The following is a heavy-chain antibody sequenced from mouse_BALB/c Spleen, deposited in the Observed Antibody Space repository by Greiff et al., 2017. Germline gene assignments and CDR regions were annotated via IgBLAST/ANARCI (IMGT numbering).Heavy chain of an antibody. CDR3: ASPYDYDPYYYAMDY. Sequence: VKVVESGPGLVQPSQSLSITCTVSGFSLTSYGVHWVRQSPGKGLEWLGVIWSGGSTDYNAAFISRLSISKDNSKSQVFFKMNSLQANDTAIYYCASPYDYDPYYYAMDYWGQGTSVTVSS. CDR2: IWSGGST. CDR1: GFSLTSYG. J-gene: IGHJ4*01. D-gene: IGHD2-4*01. V-gene: IGHV2-2*02.